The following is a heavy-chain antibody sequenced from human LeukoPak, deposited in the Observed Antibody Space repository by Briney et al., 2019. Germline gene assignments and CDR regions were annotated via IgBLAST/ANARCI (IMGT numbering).Heavy chain of an antibody. CDR3: ARGSSAMVRFDP. V-gene: IGHV1-18*03. D-gene: IGHD5-18*01. Sequence: ASVKVSCKASGYTFTSYGISWVRQAPRQGLEWMGWISAYNGNTNYAQKLQGRVTMTTDTSTSTAYMELRSLRSDDMAVYYCARGSSAMVRFDPWGQGTLVTVSS. CDR2: ISAYNGNT. CDR1: GYTFTSYG. J-gene: IGHJ5*02.